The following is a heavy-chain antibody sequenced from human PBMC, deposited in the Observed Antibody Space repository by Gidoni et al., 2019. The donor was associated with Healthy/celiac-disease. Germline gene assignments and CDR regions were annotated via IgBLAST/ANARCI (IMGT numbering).Heavy chain of an antibody. D-gene: IGHD2-2*01. V-gene: IGHV1-69*06. CDR1: GGTVSSYA. CDR3: ASVNKDLVVVPAAVSDAFDI. Sequence: VQLAQSGAEVKKPGSAVKVSCKACGGTVSSYASSWVRQAPGQGLEWRGWIIPIFGTAHCAQKFQGSVTITADKSTSTAYMELSSLRSADTAVYYCASVNKDLVVVPAAVSDAFDIWGQGTMVTVSS. J-gene: IGHJ3*02. CDR2: IIPIFGTA.